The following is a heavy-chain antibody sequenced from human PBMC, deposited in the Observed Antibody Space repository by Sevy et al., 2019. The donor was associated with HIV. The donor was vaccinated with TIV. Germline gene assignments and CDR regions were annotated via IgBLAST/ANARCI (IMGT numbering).Heavy chain of an antibody. Sequence: ASVKVSCKASGYTFTGYYMHWVRQAPGQGLEWMGWINPNSGGTNYAQKFQGRVTMTRDTSISTAYMELSRLRSDDTAVYYCATLYTYYDFWSGSTLYGMDVWGQWTTVTISS. CDR1: GYTFTGYY. D-gene: IGHD3-3*01. CDR2: INPNSGGT. V-gene: IGHV1-2*02. J-gene: IGHJ6*02. CDR3: ATLYTYYDFWSGSTLYGMDV.